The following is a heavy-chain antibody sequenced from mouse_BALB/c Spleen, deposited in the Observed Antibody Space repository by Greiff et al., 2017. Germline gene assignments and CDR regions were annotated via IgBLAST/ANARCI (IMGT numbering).Heavy chain of an antibody. CDR1: GFTFSSYA. J-gene: IGHJ4*01. Sequence: EVQLVESGGGLVKPGGSLKLSCAASGFTFSSYAMSWVRQSPEKRLEWVAEISSGGSYTYYPDTVTGRFTISRDNAKNTLYLEMSSLRSEDTAMYYCARDRDGRMDYRGQGTSVTVSP. V-gene: IGHV5-9-4*01. CDR2: ISSGGSYT. CDR3: ARDRDGRMDY. D-gene: IGHD3-1*01.